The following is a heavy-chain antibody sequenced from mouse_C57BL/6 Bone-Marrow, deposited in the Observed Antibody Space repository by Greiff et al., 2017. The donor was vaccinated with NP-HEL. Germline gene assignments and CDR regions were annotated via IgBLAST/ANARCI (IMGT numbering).Heavy chain of an antibody. CDR3: ARDGQLRPFAY. V-gene: IGHV1-63*01. J-gene: IGHJ3*01. CDR1: GYTFTNYW. Sequence: QVQLQQSGAELVRPGTSVKMSCKASGYTFTNYWIGWAKQRPGHGLEWIGDIYPGGGYTNYNGKFKGKATLTADKSSSTAYMQLSSLTSEDSAVYFCARDGQLRPFAYWGQGTLVTVSA. CDR2: IYPGGGYT. D-gene: IGHD3-2*02.